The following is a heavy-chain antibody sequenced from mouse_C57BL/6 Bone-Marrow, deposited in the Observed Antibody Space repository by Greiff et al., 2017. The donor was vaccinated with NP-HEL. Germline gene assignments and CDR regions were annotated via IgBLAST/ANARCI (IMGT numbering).Heavy chain of an antibody. Sequence: EVKLMESGGGLVKPGGSLKLSCAASGFTFSSYAMSWVRQTPEKRLEWVATISDGGSYTYYPDNVKGRFTISRDNAKNNLYLQMSHLKSEDTAMYYCARDFTTVVAEYAMDYWGQGTSVTVSS. V-gene: IGHV5-4*01. CDR1: GFTFSSYA. J-gene: IGHJ4*01. D-gene: IGHD1-1*01. CDR2: ISDGGSYT. CDR3: ARDFTTVVAEYAMDY.